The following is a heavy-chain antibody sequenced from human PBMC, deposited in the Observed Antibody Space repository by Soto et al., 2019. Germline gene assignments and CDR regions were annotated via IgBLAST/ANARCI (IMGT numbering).Heavy chain of an antibody. CDR2: IYYSGST. J-gene: IGHJ5*02. D-gene: IGHD3-10*01. V-gene: IGHV4-39*01. Sequence: SETLSLTCTVSGGSIRSSSYYWGWIRPPPGKGLEWIGSIYYSGSTYYNPSLKSRVTISVDTSKNQFSLKLSSVTAADTAVYYCARHVTTMVRGVTLGWFDPWGQGTLVTVSS. CDR3: ARHVTTMVRGVTLGWFDP. CDR1: GGSIRSSSYY.